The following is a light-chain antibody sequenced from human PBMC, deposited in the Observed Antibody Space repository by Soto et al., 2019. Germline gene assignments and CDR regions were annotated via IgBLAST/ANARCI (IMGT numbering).Light chain of an antibody. Sequence: DIQMTQSPSTLSASVGDSVTITCRASQRIDTWLAWYQQKPGTAPKLLIYKATILQSGVPSRFSGSGSGTEFTLAISSLEPDDFATYYCQQYETFSPWTFGQGTKVDIK. V-gene: IGKV1-5*03. CDR3: QQYETFSPWT. J-gene: IGKJ1*01. CDR1: QRIDTW. CDR2: KAT.